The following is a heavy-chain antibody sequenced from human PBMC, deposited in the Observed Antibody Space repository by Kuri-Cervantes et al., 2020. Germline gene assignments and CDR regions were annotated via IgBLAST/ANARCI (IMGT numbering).Heavy chain of an antibody. Sequence: GGSLRLCCGASGFTFSSYSMNWVRQAPGKGLEWVSSISSSSSYIYYADSVKGRFTISRDNAKNTLYLQMNSLRAEDTAVYYCASHIAVARMVDYWGQGTLVTVSS. V-gene: IGHV3-21*01. D-gene: IGHD6-19*01. CDR2: ISSSSSYI. CDR3: ASHIAVARMVDY. CDR1: GFTFSSYS. J-gene: IGHJ4*02.